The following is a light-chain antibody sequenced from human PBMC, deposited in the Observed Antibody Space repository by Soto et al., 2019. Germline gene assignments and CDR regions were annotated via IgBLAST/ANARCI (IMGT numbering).Light chain of an antibody. V-gene: IGKV2-28*01. J-gene: IGKJ5*01. Sequence: DIGKTQSPRSLPVTPEKPASMNCRTSQSLLHSSGDNFLDWYVQKPGQSPQLLIYWGSSRASGVPDRFSGSGSGTDFTLKISIVEAEDVGIYYCMQGQQTPITVGQGTRLEIK. CDR2: WGS. CDR3: MQGQQTPIT. CDR1: QSLLHSSGDNF.